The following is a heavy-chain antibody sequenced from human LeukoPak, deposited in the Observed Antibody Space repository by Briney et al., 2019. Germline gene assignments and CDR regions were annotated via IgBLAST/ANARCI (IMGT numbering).Heavy chain of an antibody. CDR1: GHSISSGYY. V-gene: IGHV4-38-2*01. CDR2: IFYSGST. J-gene: IGHJ4*02. Sequence: SETLCLTCAVSGHSISSGYYWGWIRQPPGKGLEWIGSIFYSGSTYYNPSLKSRVTISVDTSKNQFSLKLSSVTAADTAVYYCARSNTYYDSSPEAYWGQGTLVTVSS. D-gene: IGHD3-22*01. CDR3: ARSNTYYDSSPEAY.